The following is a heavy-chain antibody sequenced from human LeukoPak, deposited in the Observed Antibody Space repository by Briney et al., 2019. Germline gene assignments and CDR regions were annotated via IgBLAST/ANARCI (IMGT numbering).Heavy chain of an antibody. V-gene: IGHV4-59*01. CDR2: IYYSGST. J-gene: IGHJ3*02. CDR3: VRAPEGDAFDI. CDR1: GGSISSYY. Sequence: SETLSLTCTVSGGSISSYYWSWIRQPPGKGLEWIGYIYYSGSTNYNPSLKSRVTISVDTSKNQFSLKLSSVTAADTAVYYCVRAPEGDAFDIWGQGTMVTVSS.